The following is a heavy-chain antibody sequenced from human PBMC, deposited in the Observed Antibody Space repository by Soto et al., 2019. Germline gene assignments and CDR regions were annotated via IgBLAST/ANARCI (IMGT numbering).Heavy chain of an antibody. CDR2: VSFSGSK. V-gene: IGHV4-39*01. CDR1: GDSVSNSGYY. D-gene: IGHD6-13*01. J-gene: IGHJ5*02. Sequence: SETLSLTCTVSGDSVSNSGYYWGWIRQSPGKRLEWIGSVSFSGSKYYNPSLRGRVTFSVDTSKTLISLKLRSVTAADTAVYYCARGSTWQGRDWFDPWGQGTLVTVSS. CDR3: ARGSTWQGRDWFDP.